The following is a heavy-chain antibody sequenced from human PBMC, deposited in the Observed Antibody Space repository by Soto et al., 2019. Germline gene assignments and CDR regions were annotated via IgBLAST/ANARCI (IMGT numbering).Heavy chain of an antibody. CDR3: ARVRWGSSDY. CDR1: GSTFSSYW. D-gene: IGHD6-6*01. V-gene: IGHV3-7*03. Sequence: EVQLVESGGGLVQPGGSLRLSCAASGSTFSSYWMSWVRQAPGKGLEWVANIKQDGSEKYYVDSVKGRFTISRDNAKNSLYLQMNSLRAEDTAVYYCARVRWGSSDYWGQGTLVTVSS. J-gene: IGHJ4*02. CDR2: IKQDGSEK.